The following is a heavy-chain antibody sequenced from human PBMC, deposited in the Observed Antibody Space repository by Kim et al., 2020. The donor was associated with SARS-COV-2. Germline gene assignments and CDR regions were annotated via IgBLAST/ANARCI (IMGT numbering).Heavy chain of an antibody. Sequence: SQTLSLTCAISGDSVSSNSGAWNWIRQSPSGGLEWLGRTYYRSKWYYDYAVSVKSRMTFNPDTSKNQFSLQLNSVTPEDTAFYFCATHYFDYWGQGILVTVSS. V-gene: IGHV6-1*01. J-gene: IGHJ4*02. CDR2: TYYRSKWYY. CDR1: GDSVSSNSGA. CDR3: ATHYFDY.